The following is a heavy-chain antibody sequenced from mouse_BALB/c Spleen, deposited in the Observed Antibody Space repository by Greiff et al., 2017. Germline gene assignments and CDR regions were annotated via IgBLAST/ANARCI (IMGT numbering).Heavy chain of an antibody. CDR1: GFTFSSYG. V-gene: IGHV5-6*01. CDR3: ASQKLGEGYAMDY. D-gene: IGHD4-1*01. Sequence: EVKLVESGGDLVKPGGSLKLSCAASGFTFSSYGMSWVRQTPDKRLEWVATISSGGSYTYYPDSVKGRFTISRDNAKNTLYLQMSSLKSEDTAMYYCASQKLGEGYAMDYWGQGTSVTVSS. J-gene: IGHJ4*01. CDR2: ISSGGSYT.